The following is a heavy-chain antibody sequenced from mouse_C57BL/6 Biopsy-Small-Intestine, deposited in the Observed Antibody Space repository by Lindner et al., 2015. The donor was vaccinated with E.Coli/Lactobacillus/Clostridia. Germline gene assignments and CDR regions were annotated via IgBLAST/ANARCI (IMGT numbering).Heavy chain of an antibody. V-gene: IGHV1-81*01. D-gene: IGHD2-4*01. CDR3: ARRDDYVPFAY. CDR1: GYTFTSYG. CDR2: IYPRSGNT. J-gene: IGHJ3*01. Sequence: VQLQESGAELARPGXSVKLSCKASGYTFTSYGISWVKQRTGQGLEWIGEIYPRSGNTYYNEKFKGKATLTADKSSSTAYMELRSLTSEDSAVYFCARRDDYVPFAYWGQGTLVTVSA.